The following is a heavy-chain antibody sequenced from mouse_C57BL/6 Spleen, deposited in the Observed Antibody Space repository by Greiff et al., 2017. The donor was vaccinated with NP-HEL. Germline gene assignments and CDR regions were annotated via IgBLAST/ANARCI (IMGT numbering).Heavy chain of an antibody. V-gene: IGHV1-80*01. J-gene: IGHJ3*01. CDR3: ARERDSSGYVD. D-gene: IGHD3-2*02. CDR2: IYPGDGDT. CDR1: GYAFSSYW. Sequence: QVQLKQSGAELVKPGASVKISCKDSGYAFSSYWMNWVKQRPGRGLAWIGQIYPGDGDTNYNGKFKGKATLTADKSSSTAYMQLSSLTSEDSAVYFYARERDSSGYVDWGQGTLVTVSA.